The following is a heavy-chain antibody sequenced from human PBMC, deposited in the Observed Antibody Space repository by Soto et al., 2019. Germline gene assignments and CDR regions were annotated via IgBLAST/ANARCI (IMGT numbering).Heavy chain of an antibody. D-gene: IGHD6-19*01. Sequence: QVQLQESGPGLVKPSETLSLTCRVSGGSMSGYYWSWIRQAPGKGLEWIGYVYYTGSTTYNPSLQSRVPISVDTSNNQFSLSLRLATAADTAVYFCARSIAVPSRHIDHWGQGIRVTVSS. CDR3: ARSIAVPSRHIDH. J-gene: IGHJ4*02. V-gene: IGHV4-59*01. CDR1: GGSMSGYY. CDR2: VYYTGST.